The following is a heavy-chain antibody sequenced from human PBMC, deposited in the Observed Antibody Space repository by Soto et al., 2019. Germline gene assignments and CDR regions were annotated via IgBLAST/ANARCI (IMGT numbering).Heavy chain of an antibody. J-gene: IGHJ4*02. CDR2: ISYDGSNK. CDR3: ARETIAAAGPTLFDY. Sequence: PGESLKISCAASGFTFSSYAMHWVRQAPGKGLEWVAVISYDGSNKYYADSVKGRFTISRDNSKNTLYLQMNSLRAEDTAVYYCARETIAAAGPTLFDYWGQGTLVTVSS. D-gene: IGHD6-13*01. V-gene: IGHV3-30-3*01. CDR1: GFTFSSYA.